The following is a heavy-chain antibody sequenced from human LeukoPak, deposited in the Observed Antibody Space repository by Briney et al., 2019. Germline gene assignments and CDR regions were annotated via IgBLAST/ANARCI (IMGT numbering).Heavy chain of an antibody. Sequence: GGSLRLSCAASGFTFANYDMNWVRQAPGKGLEWVSVIRASFTPYYAESVKGRFTISRDNSKNTLYLQMESLRVEDTALYYCVRDSPRGVGYGDLDYWGQGALVTVSS. J-gene: IGHJ4*02. CDR3: VRDSPRGVGYGDLDY. D-gene: IGHD4-17*01. V-gene: IGHV3-23*01. CDR1: GFTFANYD. CDR2: IRASFTP.